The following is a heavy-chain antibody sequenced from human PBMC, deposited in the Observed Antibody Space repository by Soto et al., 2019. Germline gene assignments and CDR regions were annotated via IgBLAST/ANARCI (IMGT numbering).Heavy chain of an antibody. V-gene: IGHV1-69*01. Sequence: QVQLVQSGAEVKKPGSSVTVSCTASGGTFSSYAISWVRQAPGQGLEWRGRFIPFIGTANYAQKFQGRVTTTADESTSTAYMELTSLRSEDTAVYYCARVVMTTVPASYYYGMDVWGQGTTVTVSS. CDR1: GGTFSSYA. CDR3: ARVVMTTVPASYYYGMDV. J-gene: IGHJ6*02. CDR2: FIPFIGTA. D-gene: IGHD4-4*01.